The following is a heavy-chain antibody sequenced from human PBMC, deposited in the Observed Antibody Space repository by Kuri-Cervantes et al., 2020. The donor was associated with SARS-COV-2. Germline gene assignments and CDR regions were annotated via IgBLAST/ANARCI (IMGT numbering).Heavy chain of an antibody. D-gene: IGHD4-23*01. CDR1: GYTFTSYY. Sequence: ASVKVSCKASGYTFTSYYMHWVRQAPGQGLKWMGIINPSGGSTSYAQKFQGRVTMTRDTSTSTVYMELSSLRSEDTAVYYCAGATVVPYFHHWGQGTLVTVSS. CDR3: AGATVVPYFHH. J-gene: IGHJ1*01. V-gene: IGHV1-46*01. CDR2: INPSGGST.